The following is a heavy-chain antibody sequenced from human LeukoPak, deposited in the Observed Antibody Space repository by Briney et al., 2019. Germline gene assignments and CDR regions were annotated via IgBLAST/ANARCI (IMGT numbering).Heavy chain of an antibody. J-gene: IGHJ4*02. CDR3: AKDKGDYSYFDY. CDR2: INRRGHT. V-gene: IGHV3-43*01. D-gene: IGHD4-17*01. CDR1: GFTFDRFT. Sequence: TGGSLRLSCAASGFTFDRFTIHWVRQTPGKGLEWVSLINRRGHTFYADSVKGRFTISRDNSRNSVFLQMNSLRPEDTALYHCAKDKGDYSYFDYWGQGTLVTVSS.